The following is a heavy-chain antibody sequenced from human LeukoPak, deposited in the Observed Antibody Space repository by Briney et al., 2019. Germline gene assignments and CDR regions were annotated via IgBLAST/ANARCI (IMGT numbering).Heavy chain of an antibody. V-gene: IGHV3-64D*06. CDR2: ISSNGGRT. J-gene: IGHJ4*02. CDR1: GFTFSSYA. CDR3: VNSSPLDYYDLYY. D-gene: IGHD3-22*01. Sequence: GGSLRLSCSASGFTFSSYAMHWVRQAPGKGLEYVSAISSNGGRTYYADSVKGRFTISRDNSKNTLYLQMSSLRAEDTAVHYCVNSSPLDYYDLYYWGQGTLVTVSS.